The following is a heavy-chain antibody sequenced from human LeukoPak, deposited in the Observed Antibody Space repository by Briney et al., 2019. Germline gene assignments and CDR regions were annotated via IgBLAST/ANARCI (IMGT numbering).Heavy chain of an antibody. Sequence: SETLSLTCTVSGGSISSSSYYWGWIRQPPGKGLEWIGSIYYSGSTYYNPSLKSRVTISVDTSKNQFSLKLNSVTAADTAVYYCARELITMIASIDFWGQGTLVTVSS. CDR2: IYYSGST. J-gene: IGHJ4*02. CDR3: ARELITMIASIDF. CDR1: GGSISSSSYY. V-gene: IGHV4-39*02. D-gene: IGHD3-22*01.